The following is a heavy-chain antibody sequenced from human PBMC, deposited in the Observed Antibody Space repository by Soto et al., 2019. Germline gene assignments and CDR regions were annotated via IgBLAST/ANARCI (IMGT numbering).Heavy chain of an antibody. J-gene: IGHJ6*02. Sequence: PWGSLRLSCAASGFTFISYSINCFRHSPLKWLEWVSSISSSSSYIYYADSVKGRFTISRDNAKNSLYLQMNSLRAEDTAVYYCARDQRYSSSSGYYYYYGMDAWGQGTTVTVSS. V-gene: IGHV3-21*01. CDR3: ARDQRYSSSSGYYYYYGMDA. D-gene: IGHD6-6*01. CDR2: ISSSSSYI. CDR1: GFTFISYS.